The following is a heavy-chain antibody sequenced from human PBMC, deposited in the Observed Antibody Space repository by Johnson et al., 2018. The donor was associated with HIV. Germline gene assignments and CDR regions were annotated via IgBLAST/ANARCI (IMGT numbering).Heavy chain of an antibody. CDR2: IYSGGST. V-gene: IGHV3-53*01. Sequence: VQLVESGGGLIQPGGSLRLSCAASGFTVSSNYMSWVRQAPGKGLEWVSVIYSGGSTYYADSVKGRFTISRDNSKNTLYLQMNSLRAEDTAVYYCARGSRYTYDNDDAYLLHAFDIWGQGTMVTVSS. D-gene: IGHD3-22*01. J-gene: IGHJ3*02. CDR3: ARGSRYTYDNDDAYLLHAFDI. CDR1: GFTVSSNY.